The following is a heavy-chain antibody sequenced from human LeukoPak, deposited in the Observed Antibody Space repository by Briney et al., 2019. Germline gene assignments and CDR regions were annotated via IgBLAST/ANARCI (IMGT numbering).Heavy chain of an antibody. V-gene: IGHV4-39*01. J-gene: IGHJ6*02. CDR2: IYYSGST. Sequence: PSETLSLTCTVSGGSISCTSYYWGWIRQPPGKGLEWIGSIYYSGSTYYNPSLKSRVTISVDTSKNQFSLKLSSVTAADTAVYYCARHHYYYYGMDVWGQGTTVTVSS. CDR3: ARHHYYYYGMDV. CDR1: GGSISCTSYY.